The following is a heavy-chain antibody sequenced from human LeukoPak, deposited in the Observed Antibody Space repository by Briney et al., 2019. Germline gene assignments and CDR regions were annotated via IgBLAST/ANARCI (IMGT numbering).Heavy chain of an antibody. CDR3: ARLSTVTTPTAPDYYYYGMDV. CDR1: GVSISSSSYY. Sequence: AETLSLTWTVSGVSISSSSYYSGWIREPPGKGLEWFGSIYYSGSTYYNPSLKRRVTISVNTSKNQFSLKLSSVTAADTAVYYCARLSTVTTPTAPDYYYYGMDVWGQGATVTVSS. CDR2: IYYSGST. D-gene: IGHD4-17*01. V-gene: IGHV4-39*01. J-gene: IGHJ6*02.